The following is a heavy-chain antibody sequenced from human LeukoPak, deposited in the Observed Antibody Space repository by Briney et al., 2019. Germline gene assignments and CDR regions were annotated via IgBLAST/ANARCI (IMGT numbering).Heavy chain of an antibody. D-gene: IGHD7-27*01. Sequence: ASVKVSCKASGYSFSTFDINWARQAPGQGLEWMGWLSPNTGKTGYAQKFQDRVTITGNSSISTDDMELSSLTSDDTAVYYCARGPLTGEHYHYYMDVWGKGTTVTVSS. V-gene: IGHV1-8*03. J-gene: IGHJ6*03. CDR2: LSPNTGKT. CDR1: GYSFSTFD. CDR3: ARGPLTGEHYHYYMDV.